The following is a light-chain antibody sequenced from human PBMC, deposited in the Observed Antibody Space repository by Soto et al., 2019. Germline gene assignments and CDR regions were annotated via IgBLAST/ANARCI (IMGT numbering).Light chain of an antibody. J-gene: IGKJ1*01. CDR1: QTISSW. CDR2: KAS. CDR3: QHYNSYSEA. V-gene: IGKV1-5*03. Sequence: DIHMTQSPSTPSKSXADIVNIICXASQTISSWLAWYQQKPGKAPKLLIYKASTLKSGVPSRFSGSGSGTEFTLTISSLQPDDFATYYCQHYNSYSEAFGQGTKVDIK.